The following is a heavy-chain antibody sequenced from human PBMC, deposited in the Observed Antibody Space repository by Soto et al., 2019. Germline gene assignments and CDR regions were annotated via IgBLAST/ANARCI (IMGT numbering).Heavy chain of an antibody. J-gene: IGHJ4*02. V-gene: IGHV1-69*01. CDR3: ARGRDGSNYYFDY. CDR1: GGTFSDSV. CDR2: IVPIFGKA. Sequence: QVQLVQSGPEVKKLGSSVKFSCKASGGTFSDSVTSWVRQAPGQGLEWMGGIVPIFGKANLAEKFQDRVTITADESTSTAYMELSSLRSDDSAVYYCARGRDGSNYYFDYWGQGTLVTVSS. D-gene: IGHD3-10*01.